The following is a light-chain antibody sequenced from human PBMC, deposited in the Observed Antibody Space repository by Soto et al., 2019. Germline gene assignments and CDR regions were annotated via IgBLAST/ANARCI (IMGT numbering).Light chain of an antibody. CDR3: QQCNNWPALT. CDR1: QSVSSN. J-gene: IGKJ4*01. Sequence: EIVMTQSPATLSVSPGERATLSCRASQSVSSNLAWYQQKPGQPPRLLIYGASTRATGIPARFSGSGSGTEFTLTISSLQSEDFAIYYCQQCNNWPALTFGGGTKVEIK. CDR2: GAS. V-gene: IGKV3-15*01.